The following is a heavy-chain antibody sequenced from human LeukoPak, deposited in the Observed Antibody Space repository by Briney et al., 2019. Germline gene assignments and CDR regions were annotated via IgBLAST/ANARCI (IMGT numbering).Heavy chain of an antibody. CDR2: ISYDGSNK. J-gene: IGHJ4*02. CDR3: ARFRTWGDKAFDY. V-gene: IGHV3-30-3*01. Sequence: GKSLRLSCAASGFTFSGYPIHWVRQAPGKGLEWVAVISYDGSNKYYADSVKGRFTISRDSAKNSLYLQMNSLRAEDTAVYYCARFRTWGDKAFDYWGQGTLVTVSS. CDR1: GFTFSGYP. D-gene: IGHD2-21*02.